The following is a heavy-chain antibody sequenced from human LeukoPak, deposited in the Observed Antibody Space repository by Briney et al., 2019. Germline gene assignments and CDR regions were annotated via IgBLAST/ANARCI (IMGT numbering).Heavy chain of an antibody. Sequence: SETLSLTCTVSGGSISSSSYYWGWIRQPPGKGLEWIGSIYYSGSTYYNPSLKSRVTIPVDTSKNQFSLKLSSVTAADTAVYYCARDADSMVRGVIIGGIDYWGQGTLVTVSS. CDR1: GGSISSSSYY. D-gene: IGHD3-10*01. J-gene: IGHJ4*02. CDR3: ARDADSMVRGVIIGGIDY. CDR2: IYYSGST. V-gene: IGHV4-39*07.